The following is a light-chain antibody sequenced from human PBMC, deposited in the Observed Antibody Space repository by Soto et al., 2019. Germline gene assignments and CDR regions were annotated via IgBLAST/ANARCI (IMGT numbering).Light chain of an antibody. CDR3: SSYTSNTTDV. CDR2: DVT. V-gene: IGLV2-14*03. Sequence: QSALTQPASVSGSPGQSIAISCIGTSSDVGGYDYVSWYQQHPGKAPKLMIYDVTNRPSGVSNRFSGSKSGNTASLTISGLQAEDEADYYCSSYTSNTTDVFGTGTKLTVL. J-gene: IGLJ1*01. CDR1: SSDVGGYDY.